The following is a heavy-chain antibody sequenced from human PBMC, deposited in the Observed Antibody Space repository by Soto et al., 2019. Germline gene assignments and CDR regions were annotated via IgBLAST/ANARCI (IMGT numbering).Heavy chain of an antibody. D-gene: IGHD5-18*01. J-gene: IGHJ4*02. CDR2: IHADGTSA. V-gene: IGHV3-74*01. CDR3: ARGGPHNYGTRGSRVADC. Sequence: EVQLVESGGGLVQRGGSLRLSCEASGFTLNDYWMHWVRQVPGKGLVWVARIHADGTSASYADSVKGRFTISRDNAKNTVYRLLNSLRAEDSAVYCCARGGPHNYGTRGSRVADCWGRGSLVTLSS. CDR1: GFTLNDYW.